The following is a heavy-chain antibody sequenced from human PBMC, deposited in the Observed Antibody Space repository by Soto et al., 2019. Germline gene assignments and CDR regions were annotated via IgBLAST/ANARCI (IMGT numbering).Heavy chain of an antibody. J-gene: IGHJ6*03. Sequence: GGSLRLSCAASGFTFDDYAMHWVRQAPGKGLEWVSGISWNSGSIGYADSVKGRFTISRDNAKNSLYLQMNSLRAEDTALYYCAKVGVEHSGYEDYYYYYMDVWGKGTTVTVSS. CDR2: ISWNSGSI. CDR1: GFTFDDYA. V-gene: IGHV3-9*01. D-gene: IGHD5-12*01. CDR3: AKVGVEHSGYEDYYYYYMDV.